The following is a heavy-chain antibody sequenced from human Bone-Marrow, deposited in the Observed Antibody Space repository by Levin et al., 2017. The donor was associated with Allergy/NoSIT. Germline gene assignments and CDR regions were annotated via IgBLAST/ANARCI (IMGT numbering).Heavy chain of an antibody. J-gene: IGHJ4*02. V-gene: IGHV3-7*01. CDR2: IKGDGSEK. Sequence: QPGGSLRLSCAASGFTFSNYWMSWVRQAPGKGLEWVANIKGDGSEKYYVDSVKGRFTISRDNAKSSLYLQMNSLRVEDTAVYYCARWLLSGTYFLDYWGQGTLVTVSS. CDR3: ARWLLSGTYFLDY. CDR1: GFTFSNYW. D-gene: IGHD3-10*01.